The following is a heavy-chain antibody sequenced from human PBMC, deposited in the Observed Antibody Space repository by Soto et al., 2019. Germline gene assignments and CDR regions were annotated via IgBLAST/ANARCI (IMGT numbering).Heavy chain of an antibody. V-gene: IGHV4-30-4*01. D-gene: IGHD2-15*01. Sequence: PSETLSLTCIVSGGSISRGDYYWSWIRQPPGKGLEWIGYIYYSGSAYYNPSLKSRVTISVDTSKNQFSLKLTSVSAADTAVYYCARAGSGGYYYYYGMDVWGQGTTVTVSS. CDR1: GGSISRGDYY. CDR3: ARAGSGGYYYYYGMDV. CDR2: IYYSGSA. J-gene: IGHJ6*02.